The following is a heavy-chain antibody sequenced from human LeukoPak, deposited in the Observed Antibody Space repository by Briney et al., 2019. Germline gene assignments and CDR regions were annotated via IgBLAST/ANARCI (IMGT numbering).Heavy chain of an antibody. CDR1: GGSISSSSYY. Sequence: NPSETLSLTCTVSGGSISSSSYYWGWIRQPPGKGLEWIGSIYYSGSTYYNPSLKSRVTISVDTSKNQFSLKLSSVTAADTAVYYCAGSYYGSGSSTGYDYWGQGTLVTVSS. CDR3: AGSYYGSGSSTGYDY. J-gene: IGHJ4*02. CDR2: IYYSGST. D-gene: IGHD3-10*01. V-gene: IGHV4-39*01.